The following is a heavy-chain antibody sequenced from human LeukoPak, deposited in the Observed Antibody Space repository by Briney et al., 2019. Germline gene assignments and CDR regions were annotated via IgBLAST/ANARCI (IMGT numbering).Heavy chain of an antibody. CDR1: GYTFRTYW. D-gene: IGHD6-13*01. V-gene: IGHV3-7*01. J-gene: IGHJ4*02. CDR2: IKHDGSEK. CDR3: ARVGTAEGTLEDY. Sequence: GGSLRLSWATSGYTFRTYWMSSVRQPPGKGLAWVANIKHDGSEKYYVDSVKGRFTISRDNAKNSLYLQMNSLRAEDTAVYYCARVGTAEGTLEDYWGQGTLVTVSS.